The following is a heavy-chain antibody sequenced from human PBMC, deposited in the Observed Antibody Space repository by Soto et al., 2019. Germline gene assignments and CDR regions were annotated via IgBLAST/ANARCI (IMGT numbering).Heavy chain of an antibody. V-gene: IGHV3-66*01. J-gene: IGHJ4*02. CDR2: IYSGGST. CDR3: ARRGDYYDSSGYGDRFDY. CDR1: GFTVSSSY. Sequence: EVQLVESGGGLVQPGGSLRLSCAASGFTVSSSYMSWVRQAPGKGLEWVSVIYSGGSTYYADSVKGRFTISRDNSKNTLYLQMNSLRAEDTAVYYCARRGDYYDSSGYGDRFDYWGQGTLVTVSS. D-gene: IGHD3-22*01.